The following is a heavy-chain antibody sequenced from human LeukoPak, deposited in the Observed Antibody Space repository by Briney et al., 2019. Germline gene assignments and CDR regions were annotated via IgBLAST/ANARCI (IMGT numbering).Heavy chain of an antibody. D-gene: IGHD2-21*02. V-gene: IGHV4-59*01. CDR2: IYYSGST. CDR1: VGSISSYY. Sequence: SETLSLTCTVSVGSISSYYWSWIREPPGRGLEWIGYIYYSGSTNYNPSLKSRVTISVDTSKNQFSLKLSSVTAADTAVYYCASGGDSSRAFDIWGQGTMVTVSS. J-gene: IGHJ3*02. CDR3: ASGGDSSRAFDI.